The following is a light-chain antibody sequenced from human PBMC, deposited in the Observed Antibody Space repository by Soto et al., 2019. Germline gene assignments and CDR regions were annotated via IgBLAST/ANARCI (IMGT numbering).Light chain of an antibody. CDR2: DVS. V-gene: IGLV2-14*03. J-gene: IGLJ3*02. Sequence: QSALTQPASVSGSPGQSITISCTGTSSDVGGYNYVSWYQQHPGKAPKLMIYDVSIRPSGVSNRCSGSKSGNTASLTISGLQAEDEADYYCSSYTSSFTLGVFGGGTKVTVL. CDR1: SSDVGGYNY. CDR3: SSYTSSFTLGV.